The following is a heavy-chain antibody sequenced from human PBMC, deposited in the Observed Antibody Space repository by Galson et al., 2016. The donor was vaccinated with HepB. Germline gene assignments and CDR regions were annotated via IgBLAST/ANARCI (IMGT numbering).Heavy chain of an antibody. CDR3: ARVRGPSSWSSAFEI. V-gene: IGHV5-51*01. CDR1: GYSFSSYW. CDR2: VYPGDSDT. D-gene: IGHD6-13*01. Sequence: QSGAEVKKPGESLKISCKASGYSFSSYWIAWVRQMPGEVPEWMGIVYPGDSDTRYSPSLQGQVTISADKSITTAYLQWSSLKASDSGMCYCARVRGPSSWSSAFEIWGQGTRVTVSS. J-gene: IGHJ3*02.